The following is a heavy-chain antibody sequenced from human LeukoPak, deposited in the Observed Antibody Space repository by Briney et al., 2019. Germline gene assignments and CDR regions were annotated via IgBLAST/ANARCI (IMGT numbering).Heavy chain of an antibody. D-gene: IGHD3-9*01. Sequence: PSETLSLTCTLSGSSLTTNTFYWGWIRQPPGKGLEWIGTVYYTGITHYNPSLKSRITISVDTSKNHFSLNLTSVTAADTAVYFCARHGILTDHSIRYWGQGLLVTVSS. CDR3: ARHGILTDHSIRY. J-gene: IGHJ4*02. CDR1: GSSLTTNTFY. V-gene: IGHV4-39*01. CDR2: VYYTGIT.